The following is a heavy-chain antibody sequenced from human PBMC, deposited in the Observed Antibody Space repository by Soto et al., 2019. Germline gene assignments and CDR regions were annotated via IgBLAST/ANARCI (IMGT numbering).Heavy chain of an antibody. CDR3: ARRVAVTGHYFDY. J-gene: IGHJ4*02. CDR1: GGSISSSNYY. CDR2: FSYSGST. Sequence: PSETLSLTCTVSGGSISSSNYYWGWIRQPPGKGLEWIGSFSYSGSTYYNPSLKSRVTISVDTSRNQFSLKLSSVTAADTAVYYCARRVAVTGHYFDYWGQGTLVTVSS. V-gene: IGHV4-39*01. D-gene: IGHD6-19*01.